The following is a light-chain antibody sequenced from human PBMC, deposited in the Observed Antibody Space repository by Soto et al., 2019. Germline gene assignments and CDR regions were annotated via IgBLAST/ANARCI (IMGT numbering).Light chain of an antibody. CDR3: QQYGSSGT. CDR2: DAS. V-gene: IGKV3-20*01. CDR1: QSVSRY. J-gene: IGKJ1*01. Sequence: EVVLTQSPVTLSLSPGERATLSCRASQSVSRYLAWYQQKPGQAPRLLIYDASRRATGIPARFSGSGSGTDFTLTISRLEPEDFAVYYCQQYGSSGTFGQGTKV.